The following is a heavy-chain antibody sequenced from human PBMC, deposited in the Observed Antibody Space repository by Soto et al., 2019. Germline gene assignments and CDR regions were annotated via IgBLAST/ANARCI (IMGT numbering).Heavy chain of an antibody. CDR1: GYTFTGYD. Sequence: ASVKVSCKASGYTFTGYDMHWVRQAPGQGLEWMGWINPNSGGTNYAQKFQGRVTMTRDTSISTAYMELSRLRSDDTAVYYCARGSLAVAGSWFDWFDPWGQGTLVTVSS. CDR2: INPNSGGT. J-gene: IGHJ5*02. D-gene: IGHD6-19*01. V-gene: IGHV1-2*02. CDR3: ARGSLAVAGSWFDWFDP.